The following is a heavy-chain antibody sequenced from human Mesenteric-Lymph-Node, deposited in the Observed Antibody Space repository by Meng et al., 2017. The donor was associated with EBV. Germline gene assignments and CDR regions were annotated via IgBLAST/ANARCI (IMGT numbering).Heavy chain of an antibody. J-gene: IGHJ5*02. Sequence: QVQFQQWGAGLLKPSETLSLTCAVYGGSFSDYYWTWIRQPPGKGLEWIGEVNHAGTTIYNPSLESRVTISVDTSKNQFSLKLTSVTAADTAVYFCAALGSFASSIDPWGQGTLVTVSS. CDR1: GGSFSDYY. CDR3: AALGSFASSIDP. V-gene: IGHV4-34*02. D-gene: IGHD3-16*01. CDR2: VNHAGTT.